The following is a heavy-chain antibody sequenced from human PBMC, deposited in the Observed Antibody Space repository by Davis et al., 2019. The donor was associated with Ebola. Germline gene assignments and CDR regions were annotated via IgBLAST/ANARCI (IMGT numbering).Heavy chain of an antibody. Sequence: GESLKISCAASGFTVSSNYMSWVRQAPGKGLEWVSVIYSGGSTYYADSVKGRFTISRDNSKNTLYLQMNSLRAEDTAVYYCGVATRYYYYYYGMDVWGQGTTVTVSS. CDR2: IYSGGST. CDR3: GVATRYYYYYYGMDV. D-gene: IGHD5-12*01. CDR1: GFTVSSNY. J-gene: IGHJ6*02. V-gene: IGHV3-53*01.